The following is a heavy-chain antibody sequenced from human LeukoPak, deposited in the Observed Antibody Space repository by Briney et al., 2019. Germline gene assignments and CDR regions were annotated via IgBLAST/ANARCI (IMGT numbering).Heavy chain of an antibody. Sequence: GGSLRLSCAASGFTFGDYAMSWFRQAPGKGLEWVGFIRSKAYGGTTEYAASVKGRFTISRDDSKSIAYLQMNSLKTEDTAVYYCTSTIVVPAAKAATPQPPDYWGQGTLVTVSS. V-gene: IGHV3-49*03. CDR1: GFTFGDYA. CDR2: IRSKAYGGTT. CDR3: TSTIVVPAAKAATPQPPDY. D-gene: IGHD2-2*01. J-gene: IGHJ4*02.